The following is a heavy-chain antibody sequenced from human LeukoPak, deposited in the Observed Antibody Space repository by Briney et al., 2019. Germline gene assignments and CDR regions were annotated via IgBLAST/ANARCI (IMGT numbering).Heavy chain of an antibody. V-gene: IGHV3-30*07. CDR2: ISYDGSNK. J-gene: IGHJ5*02. CDR3: TTDLIVVVVAAEDNWFDP. Sequence: GGSLRLSCAASGFTFSSYAMHWVRQAPGKGLEWVAVISYDGSNKYYADSVKGRFTISRDNSKNTLYLQMNSLKTEDTAVYYCTTDLIVVVVAAEDNWFDPWGQGTLVTVSS. D-gene: IGHD2-15*01. CDR1: GFTFSSYA.